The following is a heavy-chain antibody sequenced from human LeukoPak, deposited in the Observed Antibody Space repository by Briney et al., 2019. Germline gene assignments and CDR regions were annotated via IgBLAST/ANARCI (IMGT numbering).Heavy chain of an antibody. V-gene: IGHV1-69*13. Sequence: SVKDSCKASGGTFSSYAISWVRQAPGQGLERMGGIIPIFGTANYAQKFQGRVTITADESTSTAYMELSSLRSEDTAVYYCARVLMNTPYFDYWGQGTLVTVSS. D-gene: IGHD2-15*01. CDR1: GGTFSSYA. CDR2: IIPIFGTA. CDR3: ARVLMNTPYFDY. J-gene: IGHJ4*02.